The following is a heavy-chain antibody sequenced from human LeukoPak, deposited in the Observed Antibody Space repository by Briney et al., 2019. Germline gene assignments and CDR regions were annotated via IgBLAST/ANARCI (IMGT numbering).Heavy chain of an antibody. D-gene: IGHD3-10*01. CDR3: ALLSTVRVGY. V-gene: IGHV3-21*01. J-gene: IGHJ4*02. CDR2: ISSSSSYI. CDR1: GLTLSSYS. Sequence: RGSLRLSSAPSGLTLSSYSMDWVRPAPGEGLEWVSSISSSSSYIYYTDSVKGRFTISRDNAKNSRYLQMNSLRAEDTAVYYCALLSTVRVGYWGQGTLVTVSS.